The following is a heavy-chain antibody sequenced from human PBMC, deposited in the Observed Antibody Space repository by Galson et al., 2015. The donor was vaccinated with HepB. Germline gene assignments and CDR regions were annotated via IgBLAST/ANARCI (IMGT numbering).Heavy chain of an antibody. CDR2: MYISGST. Sequence: LSLTCTVSGGSISSYYWSWIRQPAGKGLEWIGRMYISGSTNYNPSLKSRVTMSVDTSKNQFSLKLSSVTAADTAVYYCARSGIEDSSGYYYLLDYYGMDVWGQGTTVTVSS. V-gene: IGHV4-4*07. CDR3: ARSGIEDSSGYYYLLDYYGMDV. J-gene: IGHJ6*02. CDR1: GGSISSYY. D-gene: IGHD3-22*01.